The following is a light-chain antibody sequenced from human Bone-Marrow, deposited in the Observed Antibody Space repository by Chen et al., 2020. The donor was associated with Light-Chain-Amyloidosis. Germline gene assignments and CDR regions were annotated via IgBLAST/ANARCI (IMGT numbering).Light chain of an antibody. Sequence: SYDLPHPPPVSVSPGQRPRITCSGDDLPTKYAYWYQQKPGQAPVLVIHRDTERPSGISERFSGSSSGTTATLTISGVQAEDEADYHCQSADSSGTYEVIFGGGTKLTVL. CDR1: DLPTKY. CDR3: QSADSSGTYEVI. V-gene: IGLV3-25*03. J-gene: IGLJ2*01. CDR2: RDT.